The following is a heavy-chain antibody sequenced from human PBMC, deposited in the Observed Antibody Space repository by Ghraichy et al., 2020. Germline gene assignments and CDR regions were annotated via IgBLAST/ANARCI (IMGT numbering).Heavy chain of an antibody. CDR2: ISGSGGST. J-gene: IGHJ5*02. V-gene: IGHV3-23*01. Sequence: GGSLRLSCAASGFTFSSYVMSWVRQAPGKGLEWVSAISGSGGSTYYADSVKGRFTISRDNSKNTLYLQMNSLRAEDTDVYYCAKVPSSSSTEENWFDPWGQGTLVTVSS. CDR1: GFTFSSYV. D-gene: IGHD6-6*01. CDR3: AKVPSSSSTEENWFDP.